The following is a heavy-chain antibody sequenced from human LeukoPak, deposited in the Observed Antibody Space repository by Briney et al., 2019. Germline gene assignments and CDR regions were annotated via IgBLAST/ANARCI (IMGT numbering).Heavy chain of an antibody. CDR3: ARDCSGGSCYAH. D-gene: IGHD2-15*01. CDR2: ISSSSSYI. V-gene: IGHV3-21*01. CDR1: GFTFSSYS. Sequence: GGSLRLSCAASGFTFSSYSMNWVRQAPGKGLEWVSSISSSSSYIYYADSVKGRFTISRDNAKNSLYLQMNSLRAEDTAVYYCARDCSGGSCYAHWGQGTLVTVPS. J-gene: IGHJ4*02.